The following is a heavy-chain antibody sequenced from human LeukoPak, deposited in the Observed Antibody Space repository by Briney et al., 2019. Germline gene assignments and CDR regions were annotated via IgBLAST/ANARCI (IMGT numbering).Heavy chain of an antibody. V-gene: IGHV3-30-3*01. CDR2: ISYDGSNK. J-gene: IGHJ3*02. Sequence: PGGSLRLSCAASGFTFSSYAMHWVRQAPGKGLEWVAVISYDGSNKYYADSVKGRFTISRDNSKNTLYLQMNSLRAEDTAVYYCARELGYCSGGSCGSAFDIWGQGTMVTVSS. CDR3: ARELGYCSGGSCGSAFDI. CDR1: GFTFSSYA. D-gene: IGHD2-15*01.